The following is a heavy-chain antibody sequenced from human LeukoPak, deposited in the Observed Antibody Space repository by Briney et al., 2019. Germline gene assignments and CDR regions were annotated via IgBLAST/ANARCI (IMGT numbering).Heavy chain of an antibody. CDR1: GYTFTSYD. CDR3: ARGGEPGYGDFLTDY. D-gene: IGHD4-17*01. CDR2: INPNSGGT. J-gene: IGHJ4*02. V-gene: IGHV1-2*02. Sequence: GASVKVSCKASGYTFTSYDINWVRQATGQGLEWMGWINPNSGGTNYAQKFQGRVTMTRDTSISTAYMELSRLRSDDTAVYYCARGGEPGYGDFLTDYWGQGTLVTVSS.